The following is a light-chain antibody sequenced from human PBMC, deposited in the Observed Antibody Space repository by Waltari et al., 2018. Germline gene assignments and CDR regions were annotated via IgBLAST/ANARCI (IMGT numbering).Light chain of an antibody. CDR3: SSQSSNDVVL. J-gene: IGLJ2*01. V-gene: IGLV2-14*01. CDR1: SNDVGGYNS. CDR2: DVS. Sequence: QSALTQPASVSGSPGQSVTIFCAGTSNDVGGYNSVSWYQEYPGQAPRVIIYDVSDRPSGVSDRFAGSKSGNTASLTISGLQAEDEADYYCSSQSSNDVVLFGGGTKLTV.